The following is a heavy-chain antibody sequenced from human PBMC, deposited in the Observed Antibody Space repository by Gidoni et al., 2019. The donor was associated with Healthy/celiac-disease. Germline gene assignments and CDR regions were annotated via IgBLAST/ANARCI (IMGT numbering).Heavy chain of an antibody. CDR2: ISGSGGST. J-gene: IGHJ4*02. CDR3: AKDLGYCSGGSCYSADYFDY. D-gene: IGHD2-15*01. Sequence: EVQLLESGGGLVQPGGSLRLSCAASGFTFSSYALSWVRQAPGRGLEWVSAISGSGGSTYYADSVKGRFTISRDNSKNTLYLQMNSLRAEDTAVYYCAKDLGYCSGGSCYSADYFDYWGQGTLVTVSS. CDR1: GFTFSSYA. V-gene: IGHV3-23*01.